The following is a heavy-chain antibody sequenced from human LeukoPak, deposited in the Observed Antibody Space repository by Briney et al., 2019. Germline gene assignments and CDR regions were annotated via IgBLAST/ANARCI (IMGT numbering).Heavy chain of an antibody. CDR2: IKQEGSEK. Sequence: GGSLRLSCAASGFIFSSYWMNWVRQAPGKGLEWVANIKQEGSEKYYVDSVKGRFTISRDNAKNSLYLQMNSLRAEDTAVYYCARDPLNDILSTYYYGMDVWGQGTTVTVSS. CDR3: ARDPLNDILSTYYYGMDV. CDR1: GFIFSSYW. J-gene: IGHJ6*02. V-gene: IGHV3-7*01. D-gene: IGHD3-9*01.